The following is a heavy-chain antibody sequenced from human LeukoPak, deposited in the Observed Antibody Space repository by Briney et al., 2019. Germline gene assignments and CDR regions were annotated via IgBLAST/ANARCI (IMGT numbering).Heavy chain of an antibody. V-gene: IGHV1-69*06. Sequence: GASVKVSCKASGGTFSSYAISWVRQAPGQGLEWMGGIIPIFGTANYAQKFQGRVTITADKSTSTAYMELSSLRSEDTAVYYCARGITMIVRVYYYMDVWGKGTTVTVSS. CDR3: ARGITMIVRVYYYMDV. CDR1: GGTFSSYA. CDR2: IIPIFGTA. D-gene: IGHD3-22*01. J-gene: IGHJ6*03.